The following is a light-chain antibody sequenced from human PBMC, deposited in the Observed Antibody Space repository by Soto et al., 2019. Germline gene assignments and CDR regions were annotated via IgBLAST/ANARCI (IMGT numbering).Light chain of an antibody. Sequence: DIQMTQSPSSLSASVGDRVTLTCRASQNINNYLNWYQQKVGKAPELLIYTASSLQSGVPSRFTVGGSGTDFTLTISSLQPEDFATYFCQQSYSTPNTFGQGTKLEIK. CDR1: QNINNY. J-gene: IGKJ2*01. CDR3: QQSYSTPNT. CDR2: TAS. V-gene: IGKV1-39*01.